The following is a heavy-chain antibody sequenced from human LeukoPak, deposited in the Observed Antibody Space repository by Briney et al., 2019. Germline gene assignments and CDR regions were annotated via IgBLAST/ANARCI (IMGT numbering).Heavy chain of an antibody. J-gene: IGHJ4*02. CDR1: GGSISSYY. CDR2: IYHSGST. V-gene: IGHV4-59*01. CDR3: ARDTAVAGPDFYFDY. D-gene: IGHD6-19*01. Sequence: SETLSLTCTVPGGSISSYYWSWIRQPPGKGLEWIGYIYHSGSTNYNPSVKRRVTISVDTSKNQFSLKLSSVTAADTAMYYCARDTAVAGPDFYFDYWGQGTLVTVSS.